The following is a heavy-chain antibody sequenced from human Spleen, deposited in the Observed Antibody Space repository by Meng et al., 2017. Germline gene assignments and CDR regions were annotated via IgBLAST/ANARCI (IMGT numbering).Heavy chain of an antibody. J-gene: IGHJ4*02. Sequence: QLQLQESGPGLVKPSETLSLTCTVSGGSISSSSYYWGWIRQPPGKGLAWIGSIYYSGSTYYNPSLKSRVTISVDTSKNQFSLKLSSVTAADTAVYYCASHGGSYYVGYWGQGTLVTVSS. CDR1: GGSISSSSYY. CDR3: ASHGGSYYVGY. CDR2: IYYSGST. D-gene: IGHD1-26*01. V-gene: IGHV4-39*01.